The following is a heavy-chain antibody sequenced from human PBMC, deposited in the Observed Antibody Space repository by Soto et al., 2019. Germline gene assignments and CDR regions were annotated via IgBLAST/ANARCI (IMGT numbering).Heavy chain of an antibody. Sequence: GGSLRPSCAASGFTFSSYWMHWVRQAPGKGLVWVSRINSDGSSTSYADSVKGRFTISRDNAKNTLYLQMNSLRAEDTAVYYCARWRGYSGYDRFSYFDYWGQGTLVTVSS. CDR2: INSDGSST. V-gene: IGHV3-74*01. D-gene: IGHD5-12*01. CDR1: GFTFSSYW. J-gene: IGHJ4*02. CDR3: ARWRGYSGYDRFSYFDY.